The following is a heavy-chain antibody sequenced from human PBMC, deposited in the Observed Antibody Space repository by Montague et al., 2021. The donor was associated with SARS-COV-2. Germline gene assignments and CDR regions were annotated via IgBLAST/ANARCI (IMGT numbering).Heavy chain of an antibody. Sequence: SETLFLTCAVYGGSFSGYYWNWIRQPPGKGLEWIGEINHSGSTNCNPSLKSRVTMSVDTPKNQFSLKLSSVTAADTAVYYCARGARQGYGFRLGSFDSWGQGTLVTVSS. CDR2: INHSGST. CDR1: GGSFSGYY. V-gene: IGHV4-34*01. D-gene: IGHD3-10*01. CDR3: ARGARQGYGFRLGSFDS. J-gene: IGHJ4*02.